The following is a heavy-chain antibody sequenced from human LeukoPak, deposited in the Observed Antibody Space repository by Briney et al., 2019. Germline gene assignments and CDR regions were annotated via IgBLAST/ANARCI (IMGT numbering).Heavy chain of an antibody. CDR2: IYSSGST. V-gene: IGHV4-31*03. CDR3: ASTDGDYYHYYYYYMDV. J-gene: IGHJ6*03. D-gene: IGHD4-17*01. Sequence: SETLSLTCTVSGGSITSGGYYWSWIRQLPGKGLEWIGYIYSSGSTFYNPSLQSRVSISVDTSRNQFSLKLSSVTAADTAIYYCASTDGDYYHYYYYYMDVWGNGTTVTVSS. CDR1: GGSITSGGYY.